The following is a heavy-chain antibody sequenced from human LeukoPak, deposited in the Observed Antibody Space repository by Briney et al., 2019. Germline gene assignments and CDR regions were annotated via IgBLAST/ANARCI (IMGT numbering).Heavy chain of an antibody. V-gene: IGHV4-4*07. CDR1: GGSITGFF. CDR3: ARVATPDVSSPLDF. J-gene: IGHJ4*02. Sequence: SETLSLTCAVSGGSITGFFWTWIRQPAGEGLQYIGRIFSRGGANYNPSLQSRVAMSVDTSQNLFSLKLTSVTAADTAVYFCARVATPDVSSPLDFWGQGILVTVSS. CDR2: IFSRGGA. D-gene: IGHD6-19*01.